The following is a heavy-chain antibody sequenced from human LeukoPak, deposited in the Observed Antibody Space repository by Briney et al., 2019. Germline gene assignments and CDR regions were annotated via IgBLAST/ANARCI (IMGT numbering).Heavy chain of an antibody. CDR1: GFTFSSYS. CDR3: AKDYDSSGYYYEADY. V-gene: IGHV3-21*01. D-gene: IGHD3-22*01. J-gene: IGHJ4*02. CDR2: ISSSSSYI. Sequence: GGSLRLSCAASGFTFSSYSMNWVRQAPGKGLEWVSSISSSSSYIYYADSVKGRFTISRDNAKNSLYLQMNSLRAEDTAVYYCAKDYDSSGYYYEADYWGQGTLVTVSS.